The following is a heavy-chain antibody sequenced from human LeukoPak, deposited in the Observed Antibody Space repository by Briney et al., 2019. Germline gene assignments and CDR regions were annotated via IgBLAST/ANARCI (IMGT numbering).Heavy chain of an antibody. J-gene: IGHJ4*02. V-gene: IGHV1-2*06. D-gene: IGHD3-22*01. CDR1: GYTFTGFY. CDR2: INPNSGGT. CDR3: ARGGKNYYDSSGYYSLFDY. Sequence: GGSVKVSCKTSGYTFTGFYMNWVRQAPRQGLEWMGRINPNSGGTNYEQKFQGRVTMTRDTSISTAYMELSRLRSDDKAVYYCARGGKNYYDSSGYYSLFDYWGQGTLVTVSS.